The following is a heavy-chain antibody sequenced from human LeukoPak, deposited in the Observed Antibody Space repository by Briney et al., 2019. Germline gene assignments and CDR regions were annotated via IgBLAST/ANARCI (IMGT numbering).Heavy chain of an antibody. Sequence: GETLKISCKASGYSFSHYWIGWVRQMPGKGLEWMGVIHPDDSETRYSPSFQGQVTMSVDKSTTPAYLQWGSLKASDTATYYCTRHTCNSCYIEIWGQGTRVTVSS. CDR3: TRHTCNSCYIEI. V-gene: IGHV5-51*01. CDR1: GYSFSHYW. J-gene: IGHJ4*02. D-gene: IGHD2-2*02. CDR2: IHPDDSET.